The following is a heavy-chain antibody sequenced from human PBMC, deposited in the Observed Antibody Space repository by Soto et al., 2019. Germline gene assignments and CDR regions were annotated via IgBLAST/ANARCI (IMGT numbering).Heavy chain of an antibody. V-gene: IGHV3-23*01. J-gene: IGHJ6*02. CDR3: AKAGYCTNGVCYGMDV. Sequence: EVQLLESGGGLVQPGGSLRLSCAASGFTFSSYAMSWVRQAPGKGLEWVSAISGSGGSTYYADSVKGRFTISRDNSKNTLYLQMNRLRAEDTAVYYCAKAGYCTNGVCYGMDVWGQGTTVTVSS. CDR2: ISGSGGST. D-gene: IGHD2-8*01. CDR1: GFTFSSYA.